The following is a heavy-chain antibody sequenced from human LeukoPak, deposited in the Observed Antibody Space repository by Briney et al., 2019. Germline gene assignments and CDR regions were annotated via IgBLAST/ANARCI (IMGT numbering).Heavy chain of an antibody. CDR2: KKQDGSAK. D-gene: IGHD3-22*01. Sequence: GGVLGLSCAASGFTSSSYWMSLVRHGPGKGLGWVANKKQDGSAKYYVDTVKGRFTISRDNAKNSLYLQMNSLRAEDTAVYYCAREPHPSPSNYYDSSGYFDYWGQGTLVTVSS. V-gene: IGHV3-7*01. J-gene: IGHJ4*02. CDR3: AREPHPSPSNYYDSSGYFDY. CDR1: GFTSSSYW.